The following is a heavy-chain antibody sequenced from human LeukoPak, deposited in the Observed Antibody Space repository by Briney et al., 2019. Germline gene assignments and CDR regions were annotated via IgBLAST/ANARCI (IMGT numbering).Heavy chain of an antibody. CDR2: ISSSGSTI. J-gene: IGHJ3*02. CDR1: GFTFSSYE. CDR3: ARDRLGAGSFDI. D-gene: IGHD7-27*01. Sequence: PGGSLRLSCAPSGFTFSSYEMNWVRQAPGKGLEWVSYISSSGSTIYYADSVKGRFTISRDNAKNSLYLQMNSLRDEDTAVYYCARDRLGAGSFDIWGQGTMVTVSS. V-gene: IGHV3-48*03.